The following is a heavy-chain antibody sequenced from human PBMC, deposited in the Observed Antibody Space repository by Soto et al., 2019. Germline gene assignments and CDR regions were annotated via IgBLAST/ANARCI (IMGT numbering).Heavy chain of an antibody. CDR3: ARGRRYYYDNTGPFYFEH. CDR2: IYYNGIT. V-gene: IGHV4-59*01. J-gene: IGHJ4*02. D-gene: IGHD3-22*01. Sequence: ETLSLTCTVSGGSISNYYWSWIRQPPGNELEWIAYIYYNGITNYNPSLKSRVTISVDTSKNQFSLTLTSVTAADTAVYYCARGRRYYYDNTGPFYFEHWGQGTLVTVSS. CDR1: GGSISNYY.